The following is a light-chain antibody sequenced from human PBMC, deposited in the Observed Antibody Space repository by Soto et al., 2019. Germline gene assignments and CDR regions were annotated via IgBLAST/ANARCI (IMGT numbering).Light chain of an antibody. CDR3: HQYGSSPQT. J-gene: IGKJ1*01. CDR1: QSVSSY. CDR2: GAS. Sequence: EIVLTQSPATLSLSPGERATLSCRASQSVSSYLAWYQQKPGRAHRLLIYGASSRATGIPDRFTGSGSGTDFTLTISRLEPEDFAVFYCHQYGSSPQTFGQGTKVDIK. V-gene: IGKV3-20*01.